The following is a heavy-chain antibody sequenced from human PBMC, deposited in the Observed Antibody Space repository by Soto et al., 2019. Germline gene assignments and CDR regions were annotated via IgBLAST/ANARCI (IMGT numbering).Heavy chain of an antibody. D-gene: IGHD3-10*01. CDR1: GGSISSSSYY. V-gene: IGHV4-39*01. J-gene: IGHJ4*02. Sequence: QLQLQESGPGLVKPSETLSLTCTVSGGSISSSSYYWGWIRQPPGKGLEWIGSIYYSGSTYYNPSLKSRVTISVDTSKNQFSLKLSSVTAADTAVYYCARLSLDGSGSYYDYWGQGTLVTVSS. CDR2: IYYSGST. CDR3: ARLSLDGSGSYYDY.